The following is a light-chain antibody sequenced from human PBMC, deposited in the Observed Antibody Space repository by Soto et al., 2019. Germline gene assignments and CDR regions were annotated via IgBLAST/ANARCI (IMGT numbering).Light chain of an antibody. CDR2: GAS. CDR3: QQSYSLLYT. Sequence: DIQMTQSPSSLSASVGDRVTITCRASESLGSYLNWYQQKPGKAPNLLIYGASSLQSGAPSRFSGSGSGTDFTLTISNVQPEDFATYYCQQSYSLLYTFGQGTKLEIK. J-gene: IGKJ2*01. CDR1: ESLGSY. V-gene: IGKV1-39*01.